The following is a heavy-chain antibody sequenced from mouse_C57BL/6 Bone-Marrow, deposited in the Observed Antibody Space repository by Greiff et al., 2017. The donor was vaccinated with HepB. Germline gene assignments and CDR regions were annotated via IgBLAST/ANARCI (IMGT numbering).Heavy chain of an antibody. Sequence: EVKVVESGGGLVQPGGSMKLSCAASGFTFSDAWMDWVRQSPEKGLEWVAEIRNKANNHATYYAESVKGRFTISRDDSKSSVYLQMNSFRAEETGIYYCTMRRGYDYYTWFAYWGQVTLVSVSA. D-gene: IGHD2-4*01. V-gene: IGHV6-6*01. CDR1: GFTFSDAW. CDR3: TMRRGYDYYTWFAY. CDR2: IRNKANNHAT. J-gene: IGHJ3*01.